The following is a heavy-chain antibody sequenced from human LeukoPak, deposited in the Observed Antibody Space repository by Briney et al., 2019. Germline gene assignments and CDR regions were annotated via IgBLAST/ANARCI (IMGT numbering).Heavy chain of an antibody. D-gene: IGHD5-18*01. CDR3: ARSPDDSYGPDNYYYYYMDV. J-gene: IGHJ6*03. Sequence: GGSLTLSCAPCGLTFSSLCMHWVRQPPGKGLEGVAGAYDESRKYYPDSVKGRFTVSRDNSRSTLYLQMNSLRADDTAVYYCARSPDDSYGPDNYYYYYMDVWGKGATVSVSS. CDR1: GLTFSSLC. V-gene: IGHV3-30*03. CDR2: AYDESRK.